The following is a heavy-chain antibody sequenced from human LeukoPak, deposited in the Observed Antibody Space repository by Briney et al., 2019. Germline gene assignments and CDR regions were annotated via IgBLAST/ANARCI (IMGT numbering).Heavy chain of an antibody. CDR1: GFTFDDYA. J-gene: IGHJ3*02. V-gene: IGHV3-43D*03. D-gene: IGHD1-26*01. Sequence: PGGSLRLACAASGFTFDDYAMHWVRQAPGKGLEWVSLISRDGGSTYYADSVKGRFTISRDNSKNSLYLQMNSLRAEDTALYYCAKDNAVGATEGAFDIWGQGTMVTVSS. CDR2: ISRDGGST. CDR3: AKDNAVGATEGAFDI.